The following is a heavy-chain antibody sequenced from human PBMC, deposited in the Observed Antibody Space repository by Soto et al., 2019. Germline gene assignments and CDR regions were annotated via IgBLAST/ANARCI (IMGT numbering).Heavy chain of an antibody. V-gene: IGHV5-10-1*01. CDR2: IDPSDSYT. Sequence: EALKISCKGSGYSFTSYWISWVRQMPGKGLEWMGRIDPSDSYTNYSPSFQGHVTISADKSISTAYLQWSSLKASDTAMYYCARSEGYSSSWYGMDVWGQGTTVTVS. J-gene: IGHJ6*02. D-gene: IGHD6-13*01. CDR1: GYSFTSYW. CDR3: ARSEGYSSSWYGMDV.